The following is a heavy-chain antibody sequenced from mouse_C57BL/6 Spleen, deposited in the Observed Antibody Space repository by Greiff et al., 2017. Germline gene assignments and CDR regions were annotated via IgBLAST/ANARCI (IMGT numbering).Heavy chain of an antibody. D-gene: IGHD1-1*01. V-gene: IGHV1-53*01. J-gene: IGHJ1*03. CDR3: ARERPITTVVEGYFDV. CDR1: GYTFTSYW. Sequence: VQLQQSGTELVKPGASVKLSCKASGYTFTSYWMHWVKQRPGQGLEWIGNISPSNGGTNYNEKFKSKATLTVDKSSSTAYMQLSSLTSEDSAVYYCARERPITTVVEGYFDVWGTGTTVTVSS. CDR2: ISPSNGGT.